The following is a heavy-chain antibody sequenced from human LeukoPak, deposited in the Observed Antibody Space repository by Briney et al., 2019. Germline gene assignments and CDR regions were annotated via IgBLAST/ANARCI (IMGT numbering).Heavy chain of an antibody. Sequence: PGGSLRLSCAASGFTFSSYSMNWVRQAPGKGLEWVSSISSSSSYIYYADSVKGRFTISRDNAKNSLYLQMNSLRAEDTAVYYCARVESGEQWLVPYFDYWGQGTLVTVSS. CDR2: ISSSSSYI. CDR1: GFTFSSYS. CDR3: ARVESGEQWLVPYFDY. V-gene: IGHV3-21*01. J-gene: IGHJ4*02. D-gene: IGHD6-19*01.